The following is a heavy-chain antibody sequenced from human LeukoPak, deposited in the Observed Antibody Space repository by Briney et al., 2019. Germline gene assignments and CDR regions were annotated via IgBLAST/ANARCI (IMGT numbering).Heavy chain of an antibody. J-gene: IGHJ4*02. CDR1: GGSISSGGYY. CDR3: ARFYDSSGYPDY. D-gene: IGHD3-22*01. V-gene: IGHV4-30-4*08. CDR2: IYYSGST. Sequence: PSQTLSLTCTVSGGSISSGGYYWSWIRQHPGKGLEWIGYIYYSGSTYYNPSLKSRVTISVDTSKNQFSLKLSSVTAADTAVYYCARFYDSSGYPDYWGQGTLVTVSS.